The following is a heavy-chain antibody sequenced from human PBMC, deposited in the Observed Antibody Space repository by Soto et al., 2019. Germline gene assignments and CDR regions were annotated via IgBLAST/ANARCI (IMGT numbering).Heavy chain of an antibody. CDR1: GYTFTSHD. J-gene: IGHJ4*02. Sequence: QVQLVQSGAEVKKPGASVKVSCKASGYTFTSHDINWVRQATGQGLEWMGWMNPNSGNTGYAQKFQGKVTMTRNTSLSTAYTELSSLRSEDTAVYYCARWDYGVYARFDFWGQGTLVTVSS. CDR2: MNPNSGNT. CDR3: ARWDYGVYARFDF. V-gene: IGHV1-8*01. D-gene: IGHD4-17*01.